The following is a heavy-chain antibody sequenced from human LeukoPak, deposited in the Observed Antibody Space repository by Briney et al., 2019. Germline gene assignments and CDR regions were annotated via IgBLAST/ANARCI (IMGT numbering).Heavy chain of an antibody. CDR2: IVVGSGNT. CDR1: GFTFTSSA. V-gene: IGHV1-58*01. Sequence: GTSVKVSCKASGFTFTSSAVQWVRQARGQRLEWIGWIVVGSGNTNYAQKFQEGVTITRDMSTSTAYMELSSLRSEDTAVYYCAAASDYGDYGYFDLWGRGTLVTVSS. J-gene: IGHJ2*01. CDR3: AAASDYGDYGYFDL. D-gene: IGHD4-17*01.